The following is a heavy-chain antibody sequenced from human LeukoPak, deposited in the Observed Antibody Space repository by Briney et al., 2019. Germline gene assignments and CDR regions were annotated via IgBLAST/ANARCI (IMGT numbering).Heavy chain of an antibody. CDR1: GGSISSYY. D-gene: IGHD6-19*01. V-gene: IGHV4-59*08. Sequence: SETLSLTCTVSGGSISSYYWSWLRQPPGKGLEWIGYIYYSGSTNYNPSLKSRVTISVDTSKNQFSLKLSSVTAADTAVYYCARGMYSSGPPDRFDYWGQGTLVTVSS. CDR3: ARGMYSSGPPDRFDY. CDR2: IYYSGST. J-gene: IGHJ4*02.